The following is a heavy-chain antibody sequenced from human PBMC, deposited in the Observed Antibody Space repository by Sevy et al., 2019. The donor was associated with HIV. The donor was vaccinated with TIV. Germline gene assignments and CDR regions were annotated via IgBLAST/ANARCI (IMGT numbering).Heavy chain of an antibody. CDR1: GGSMSSFY. CDR2: VSHSGFT. V-gene: IGHV4-59*01. J-gene: IGHJ4*02. Sequence: SETLSLICTFSGGSMSSFYWNWIRQSPGKGLEWIGYVSHSGFTNYNPSLESRVTISVDTSKSQFSLKLKSVTAADTAVHYCARDSGAYIPLFDSWGLGTLVTVSS. CDR3: ARDSGAYIPLFDS. D-gene: IGHD1-26*01.